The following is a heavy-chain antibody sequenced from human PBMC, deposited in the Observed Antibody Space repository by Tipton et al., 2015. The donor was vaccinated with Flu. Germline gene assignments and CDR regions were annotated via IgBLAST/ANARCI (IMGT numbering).Heavy chain of an antibody. J-gene: IGHJ4*02. CDR3: ARDTSYCSGGSCGY. D-gene: IGHD2-15*01. V-gene: IGHV3-53*01. CDR1: GFTVSTNY. Sequence: SLRLSCAASGFTVSTNYMSWVRQAPGKGLEWVSVIYSIGSTYYADSVKGRFTISRDNSKNTLYLQMNSLRVEDTAVYYCARDTSYCSGGSCGYWGQGTLVTVSS. CDR2: IYSIGST.